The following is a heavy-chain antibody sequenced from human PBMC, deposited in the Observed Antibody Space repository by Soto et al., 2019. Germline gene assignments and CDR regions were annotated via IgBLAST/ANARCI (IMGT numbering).Heavy chain of an antibody. V-gene: IGHV3-48*01. D-gene: IGHD2-2*01. J-gene: IGHJ3*02. CDR3: ARYCSSTSCHDAFDI. CDR2: ISSSSSTI. CDR1: GFTFSSYS. Sequence: GGSLRLSCAASGFTFSSYSMNWVRQAPGKGLEWVSYISSSSSTIYYADSVKGRFTISRDNAKNSLYLQMNSLRAEDTAVYYCARYCSSTSCHDAFDIWGQGTLVTVSS.